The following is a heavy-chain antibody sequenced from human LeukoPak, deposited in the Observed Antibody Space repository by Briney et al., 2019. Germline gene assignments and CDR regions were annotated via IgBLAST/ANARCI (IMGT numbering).Heavy chain of an antibody. Sequence: GGSLRLSCAASGFTFSSYCMHWVRQAPGKGLEWVAFIRDDGSNKYYADSVKGRFTISRDNSQNTLYLQMNSLRAEDTAVYYCAKVRYSGSSDAFDIWGQGTMVTVSS. CDR1: GFTFSSYC. D-gene: IGHD1-26*01. V-gene: IGHV3-30*02. J-gene: IGHJ3*02. CDR2: IRDDGSNK. CDR3: AKVRYSGSSDAFDI.